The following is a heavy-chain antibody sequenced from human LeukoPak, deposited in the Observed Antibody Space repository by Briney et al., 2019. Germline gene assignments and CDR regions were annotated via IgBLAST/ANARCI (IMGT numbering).Heavy chain of an antibody. D-gene: IGHD6-13*01. CDR2: ISAYNGNT. Sequence: ASVKVSCKGSGYTLTSYGISWVRQAPGQGLEWRGWISAYNGNTNYAQKLQGRVTMTTDTSTSTDYMELRSLRSDDTALYYCARDRGLRATAGTRIDFWGQGTLVTVSS. CDR1: GYTLTSYG. J-gene: IGHJ4*02. V-gene: IGHV1-18*01. CDR3: ARDRGLRATAGTRIDF.